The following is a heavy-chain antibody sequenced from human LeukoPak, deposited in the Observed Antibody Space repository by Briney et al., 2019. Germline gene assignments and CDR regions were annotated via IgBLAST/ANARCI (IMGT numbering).Heavy chain of an antibody. CDR2: MNSDRSAT. CDR1: GFIFSNYW. J-gene: IGHJ4*02. V-gene: IGHV3-74*01. CDR3: AKGPNYFGC. Sequence: PGGSVTRSGAASGFIFSNYWMHWVRQAPGKGLVWVTRMNSDRSATYYADSVQGRFTIARDNAKNPLYLQMNSLRAEDTAMYFCAKGPNYFGCWGQGTLVTVSS.